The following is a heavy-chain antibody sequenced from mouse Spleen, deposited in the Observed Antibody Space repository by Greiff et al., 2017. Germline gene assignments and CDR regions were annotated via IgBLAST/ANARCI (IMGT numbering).Heavy chain of an antibody. CDR2: IDPSDSYT. Sequence: VQLQQSGAELVMPGASVKLSCKASGYTFTSYWMHWVKQRPGQGLEWIGEIDPSDSYTNYNQKFKGKATLTVDKSSSTAYMQLSSLTSEDSAVYYCARDYYDNAMDYWGQGTSVTVSS. CDR3: ARDYYDNAMDY. D-gene: IGHD2-4*01. V-gene: IGHV1-69*01. CDR1: GYTFTSYW. J-gene: IGHJ4*01.